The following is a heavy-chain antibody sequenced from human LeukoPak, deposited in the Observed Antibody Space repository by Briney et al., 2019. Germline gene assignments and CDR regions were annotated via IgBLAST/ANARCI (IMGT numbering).Heavy chain of an antibody. CDR1: GGPISSFY. CDR2: NYCSGST. Sequence: SEPLTLPCTVSGGPISSFYWRWLRRPPGKGLEWIGYNYCSGSTNYNPSLKCRVTISVDTSKKQFSLKLTSVTAADTAVYYCARFRAGGSYYSFDCWGQGTLVTVSS. D-gene: IGHD1-26*01. J-gene: IGHJ4*02. V-gene: IGHV4-59*01. CDR3: ARFRAGGSYYSFDC.